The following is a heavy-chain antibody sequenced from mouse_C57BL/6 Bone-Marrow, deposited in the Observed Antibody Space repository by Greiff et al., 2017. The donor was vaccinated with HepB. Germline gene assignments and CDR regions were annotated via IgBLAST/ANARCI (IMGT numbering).Heavy chain of an antibody. Sequence: QVQLQQPGAELVRPGSSVKLSCKASGYTFTSYWMHWVKQRPIQGLEWIGNIDPSDSETHYNQKFKDKATFTVDKSSSTAYMQLSSLTSEDSAVYYCARDGNSGRYAMDFWGQGTSDTVSS. D-gene: IGHD2-1*01. CDR2: IDPSDSET. J-gene: IGHJ4*01. V-gene: IGHV1-52*01. CDR1: GYTFTSYW. CDR3: ARDGNSGRYAMDF.